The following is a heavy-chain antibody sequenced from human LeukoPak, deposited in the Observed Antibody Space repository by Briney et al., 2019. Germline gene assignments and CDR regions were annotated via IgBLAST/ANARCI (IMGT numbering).Heavy chain of an antibody. V-gene: IGHV3-30*02. J-gene: IGHJ3*02. Sequence: QSGGSLRLSCGASGFTFSTHDMHWVRQAPGKGLEWVAFIRYDGSHEYYADSVKGRFTISRDNSKNTLYLQMNSLRAEDTAVYYCARKIVGATNHHDAFDIWGQGTMVTVSS. CDR1: GFTFSTHD. CDR3: ARKIVGATNHHDAFDI. D-gene: IGHD1-26*01. CDR2: IRYDGSHE.